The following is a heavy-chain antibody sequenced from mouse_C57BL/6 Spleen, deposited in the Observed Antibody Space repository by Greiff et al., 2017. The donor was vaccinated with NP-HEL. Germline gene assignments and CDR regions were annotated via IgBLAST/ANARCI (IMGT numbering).Heavy chain of an antibody. CDR1: GYTFTSYW. CDR3: ARWGVTTGDYYAMDY. CDR2: IHPNSGST. V-gene: IGHV1-64*01. J-gene: IGHJ4*01. Sequence: VQLQQPGAELVKPGASVKLSCKASGYTFTSYWMHWVKQRPGQGLEWIGMIHPNSGSTNYNEKFKSKATLTVDKSSSTAYMQLSSLTSEDSAVYYCARWGVTTGDYYAMDYWGQGTSVTVSS. D-gene: IGHD2-2*01.